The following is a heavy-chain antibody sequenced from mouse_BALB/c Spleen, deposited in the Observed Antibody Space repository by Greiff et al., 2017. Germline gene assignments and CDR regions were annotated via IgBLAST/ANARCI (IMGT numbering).Heavy chain of an antibody. CDR1: GYSITSGYY. CDR3: ARSPTSPFAY. Sequence: EVKLMESGPGLVKPSQSLSLTCSVTGYSITSGYYWNWIRQFPGNKLEWMGYISYDGSNNYNPSLKNRISITRDTSKNQFFLKLNSVTTEDTATYYCARSPTSPFAYWGQGTLVTVSA. J-gene: IGHJ3*01. V-gene: IGHV3-6*02. CDR2: ISYDGSN. D-gene: IGHD1-1*01.